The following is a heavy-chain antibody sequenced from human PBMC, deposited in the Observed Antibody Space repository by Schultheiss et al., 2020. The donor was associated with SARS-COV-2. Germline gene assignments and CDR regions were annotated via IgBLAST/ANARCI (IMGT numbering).Heavy chain of an antibody. J-gene: IGHJ4*02. CDR1: GGSISNYC. CDR3: ARGLLYSSGWFGDY. CDR2: IYDSDST. D-gene: IGHD6-19*01. V-gene: IGHV4-4*07. Sequence: SETLSLTCTVSGGSISNYCWSWIRQTAGKGLEWIGRIYDSDSTNYNPSLKSRVTMSVDMSKNQFSLKLSSVTAADTAVYYCARGLLYSSGWFGDYWGQGTLVTVSS.